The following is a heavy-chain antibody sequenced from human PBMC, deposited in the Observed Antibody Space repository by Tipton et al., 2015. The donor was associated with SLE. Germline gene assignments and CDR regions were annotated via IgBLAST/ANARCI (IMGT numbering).Heavy chain of an antibody. CDR3: ARATTDSSDY. CDR1: GGSISSHY. D-gene: IGHD3-22*01. J-gene: IGHJ4*02. CDR2: INHSGST. Sequence: TLSLTCTVSGGSISSHYWSWIRQPPGKGLEWIGEINHSGSTNYNPSLKSRVTISVDTSKNQFSLKLSSVTAADTAVYYCARATTDSSDYWGQGTLVTVSS. V-gene: IGHV4-34*01.